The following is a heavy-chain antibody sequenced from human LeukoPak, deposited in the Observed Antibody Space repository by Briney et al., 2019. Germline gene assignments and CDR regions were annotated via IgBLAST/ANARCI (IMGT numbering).Heavy chain of an antibody. V-gene: IGHV3-33*01. CDR1: GFTFSSYG. CDR3: ARDLAFDI. Sequence: GGSLRLSCAASGFTFSSYGMHWVRQAPGKGLEWVAVIWYDGSNKYYADSVKGRFTISRDNSKDTLYLQMNSLRAEDTALYFCARDLAFDIWGQGTMVTVSS. J-gene: IGHJ3*02. CDR2: IWYDGSNK.